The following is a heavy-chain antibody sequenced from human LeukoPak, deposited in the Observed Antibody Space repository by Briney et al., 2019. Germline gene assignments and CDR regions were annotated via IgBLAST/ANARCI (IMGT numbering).Heavy chain of an antibody. D-gene: IGHD3-10*01. CDR3: ARRAVRGGYGSSWFDY. V-gene: IGHV3-30-3*01. Sequence: PGESLRLSCAASGFTFSSYAMHWVRQAPGKGLEWVAVISYDGSNKYYADSVKGRFTISRDNSKNTLYLQMNSLRAEDTAVYYCARRAVRGGYGSSWFDYWGQGTLVTVSS. CDR1: GFTFSSYA. J-gene: IGHJ4*02. CDR2: ISYDGSNK.